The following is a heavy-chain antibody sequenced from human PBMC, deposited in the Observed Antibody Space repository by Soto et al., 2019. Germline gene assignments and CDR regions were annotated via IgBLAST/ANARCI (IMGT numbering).Heavy chain of an antibody. J-gene: IGHJ4*02. Sequence: GASVKVSCKASGYTFTSYYMHWVRQAPEQGLEWMGWISAYNGNTNYAQKLQGRVTMTTDTSTSTAYMELRSLRSDDTAVYYCATGWFGEFVYYFDYWGQGTLVTVSS. V-gene: IGHV1-18*04. CDR1: GYTFTSYY. D-gene: IGHD3-10*01. CDR3: ATGWFGEFVYYFDY. CDR2: ISAYNGNT.